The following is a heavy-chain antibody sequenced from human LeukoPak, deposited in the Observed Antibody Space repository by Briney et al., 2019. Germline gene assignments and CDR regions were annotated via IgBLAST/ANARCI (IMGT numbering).Heavy chain of an antibody. CDR1: GFTFSSYE. J-gene: IGHJ4*02. CDR3: VVHSATSCY. Sequence: GGSLRLSCAPSGFTFSSYEMNWVRQAPGKGLEWISYITTSGTSTYYADSVKGRFTISRDNGKTALSLQMNSLRAEDTAVYYCVVHSATSCYWGQGTLVTVSS. CDR2: ITTSGTST. D-gene: IGHD1-26*01. V-gene: IGHV3-48*03.